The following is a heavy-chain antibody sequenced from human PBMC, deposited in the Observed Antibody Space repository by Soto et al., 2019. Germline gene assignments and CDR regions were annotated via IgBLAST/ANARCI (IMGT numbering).Heavy chain of an antibody. D-gene: IGHD3-3*01. CDR1: GYTFTSYA. CDR2: INAGNGNT. V-gene: IGHV1-3*01. CDR3: ARDNMMIRYDFWSGYYTGHAFDI. Sequence: ASVKVSCKASGYTFTSYAMHWVRQAPGQRLEWMGWINAGNGNTKYSQKFKGRVTITRDTSASTAYMELSSLRSEDAAVYYCARDNMMIRYDFWSGYYTGHAFDIWGQGTMVTVSS. J-gene: IGHJ3*02.